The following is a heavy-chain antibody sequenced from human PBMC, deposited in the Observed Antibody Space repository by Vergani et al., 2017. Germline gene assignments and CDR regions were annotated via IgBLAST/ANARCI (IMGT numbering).Heavy chain of an antibody. D-gene: IGHD2-21*02. V-gene: IGHV1-46*03. CDR2: ISPDGFST. CDR1: GYTFTAYY. J-gene: IGHJ4*02. CDR3: AREPPLTVFFYF. Sequence: QVQLVQSGAEVGKPGASVKISCKASGYTFTAYYIHWVRQAPEQGLEWVGVISPDGFSTFYAQKFQGRVTITRDTSTSTVYVEVTSLRSDDTAVYYCAREPPLTVFFYFWGQGTLVTVSS.